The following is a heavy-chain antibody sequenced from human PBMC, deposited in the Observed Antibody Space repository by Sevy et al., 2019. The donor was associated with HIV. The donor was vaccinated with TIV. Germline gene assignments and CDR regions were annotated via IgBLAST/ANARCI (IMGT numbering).Heavy chain of an antibody. CDR2: ISAYDGNT. Sequence: ASVKVSCQASSYTFTNYGITWVRQAPGQGLEWMGWISAYDGNTNYAQKFQDRITMTTDTSSTTAYMELRSLRSDDTAVYYCARDDCSRTSCHGSLLYWGQGTLVTVSS. CDR3: ARDDCSRTSCHGSLLY. V-gene: IGHV1-18*01. J-gene: IGHJ4*02. CDR1: SYTFTNYG. D-gene: IGHD2-2*01.